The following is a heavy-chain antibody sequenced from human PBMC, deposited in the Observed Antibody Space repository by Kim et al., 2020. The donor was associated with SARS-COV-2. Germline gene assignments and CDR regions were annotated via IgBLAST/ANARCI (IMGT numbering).Heavy chain of an antibody. J-gene: IGHJ4*02. Sequence: PSLNSRVTIAIDTSKNPFSLKVSSVTAADTAVYYCARGPPIGGGDCYSHWGQGTLVTVSS. CDR3: ARGPPIGGGDCYSH. V-gene: IGHV4-30-2*05. D-gene: IGHD2-21*02.